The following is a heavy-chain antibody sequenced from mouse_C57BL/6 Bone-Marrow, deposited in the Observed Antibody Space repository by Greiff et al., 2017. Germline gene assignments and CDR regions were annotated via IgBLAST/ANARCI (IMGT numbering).Heavy chain of an antibody. V-gene: IGHV1-85*01. CDR1: GYTFTSYD. CDR2: IYPRAGST. J-gene: IGHJ1*03. Sequence: VQLQESGPELVKPGASVKLSCKASGYTFTSYDINWVKQRPGQGLEWIGWIYPRAGSTKYNEKFKGKATLTVDTSSSTAYLELHSLTSEDSAVYFCGSGPLVGSSDVWGTGTTVTVSS. CDR3: GSGPLVGSSDV. D-gene: IGHD1-1*01.